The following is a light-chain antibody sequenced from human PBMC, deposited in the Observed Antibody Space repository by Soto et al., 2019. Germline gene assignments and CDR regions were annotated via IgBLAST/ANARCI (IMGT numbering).Light chain of an antibody. CDR2: EDD. CDR1: SSNIGNGY. CDR3: GTWDSSLSVAV. J-gene: IGLJ1*01. V-gene: IGLV1-51*02. Sequence: QSVLTQPPSVSAAPGQTVTISCSGSSSNIGNGYVSWYQHLPGTAPKVLIYEDDRRPSGIPDRFSGSKSGTSATLGITGLQTGDEADYYCGTWDSSLSVAVFGTGTKLTVL.